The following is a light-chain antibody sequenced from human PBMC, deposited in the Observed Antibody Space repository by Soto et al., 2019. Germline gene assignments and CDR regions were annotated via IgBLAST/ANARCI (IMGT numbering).Light chain of an antibody. CDR3: QQLNSDPPIT. V-gene: IGKV1-9*01. J-gene: IGKJ5*01. Sequence: DIQLTQSPSFLSASVGDRVTITCRASQGISTYLAWYQQKPGRAPKLLIYTASTLQSGVPSRFSGRGSGTDFTLTISSLQPEDFATYYCQQLNSDPPITFGQGTRLEIK. CDR2: TAS. CDR1: QGISTY.